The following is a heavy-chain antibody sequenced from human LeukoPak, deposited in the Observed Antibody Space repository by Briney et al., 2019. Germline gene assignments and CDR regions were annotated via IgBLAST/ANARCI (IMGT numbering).Heavy chain of an antibody. D-gene: IGHD3-10*01. Sequence: ASVKVSCKASGYTSTSYDINWVRQATGQGLEWMGWMNPNSGNTGYAQKFQGRVTMTRNTSISTAYMELSSLRSEDTAVYYCARGLWFGEANWFDPWGQGTLVTVSS. CDR3: ARGLWFGEANWFDP. J-gene: IGHJ5*02. CDR1: GYTSTSYD. CDR2: MNPNSGNT. V-gene: IGHV1-8*01.